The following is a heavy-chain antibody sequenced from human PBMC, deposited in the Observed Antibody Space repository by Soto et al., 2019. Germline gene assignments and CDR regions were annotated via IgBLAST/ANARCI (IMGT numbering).Heavy chain of an antibody. Sequence: EVQLLESGGGLVQPGGSLRLSCAASGFTFSSYAMSWVRQAPGKGLEWVSAISGSGGSTYYADSVKGRFTISRDNSKNTLYLQMNSLRAEDTAVYYCAKNIPYGAYNYYYYYYMDVCGKGTTVTVSS. D-gene: IGHD4-17*01. CDR3: AKNIPYGAYNYYYYYYMDV. CDR1: GFTFSSYA. J-gene: IGHJ6*03. V-gene: IGHV3-23*01. CDR2: ISGSGGST.